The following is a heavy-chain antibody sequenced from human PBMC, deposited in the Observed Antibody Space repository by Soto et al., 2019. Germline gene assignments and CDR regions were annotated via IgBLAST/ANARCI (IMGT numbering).Heavy chain of an antibody. CDR3: ARHGADYYGSGSYPSHGMDV. CDR1: GYSFTSYW. Sequence: PGESLKISCKGSGYSFTSYWISWVRQMPGKGLEWMGRIDPSDSYTNYSPSFQGHVTISADKSISTAYLQWSSLKASDTAMYYCARHGADYYGSGSYPSHGMDVWGQGTTVTVSS. CDR2: IDPSDSYT. V-gene: IGHV5-10-1*01. J-gene: IGHJ6*02. D-gene: IGHD3-10*01.